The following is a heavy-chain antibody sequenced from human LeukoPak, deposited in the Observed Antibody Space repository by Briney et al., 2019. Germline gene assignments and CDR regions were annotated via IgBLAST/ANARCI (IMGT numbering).Heavy chain of an antibody. CDR1: GFTFSNAW. D-gene: IGHD3-10*01. V-gene: IGHV3-15*01. J-gene: IGHJ3*02. Sequence: TGGSLRLSCAASGFTFSNAWMSWVRQAPGKGLEWVGRIKSKTDGGTTDYAAPVKGRFTISRDDPKNTLYLQMNSLKTEDTAVYYCTTVRGHVGAFDIWGQGTMVTVSS. CDR2: IKSKTDGGTT. CDR3: TTVRGHVGAFDI.